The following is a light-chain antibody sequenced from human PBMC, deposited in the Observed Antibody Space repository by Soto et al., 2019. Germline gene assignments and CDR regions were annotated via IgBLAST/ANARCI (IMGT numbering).Light chain of an antibody. CDR2: DVT. J-gene: IGLJ1*01. CDR3: CSYTSSSTYV. Sequence: QSALTQPRSVSGSPGQSVTISCTGTSSDVGGYDFVSWYQQHPGKAPKLMIHDVTKRPSGVPDRFSGSKSGNSASLTISGLQAEDEADYYCCSYTSSSTYVFGTGTKLTVL. V-gene: IGLV2-11*01. CDR1: SSDVGGYDF.